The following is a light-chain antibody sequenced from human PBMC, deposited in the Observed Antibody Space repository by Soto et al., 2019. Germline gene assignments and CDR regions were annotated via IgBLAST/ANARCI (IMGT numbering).Light chain of an antibody. CDR1: QSFSSYLSY. CDR2: GAS. J-gene: IGKJ4*01. CDR3: QQYGSSV. V-gene: IGKV3-20*01. Sequence: EVVLTQSPATLSLSPGERATLSCRASQSFSSYLSYLAWYQQKSGQAPRLLLYGASSRATGIPDRFSGSGSGTDFTLTISRLEPEDFAVYYCQQYGSSVFGGGTKVDI.